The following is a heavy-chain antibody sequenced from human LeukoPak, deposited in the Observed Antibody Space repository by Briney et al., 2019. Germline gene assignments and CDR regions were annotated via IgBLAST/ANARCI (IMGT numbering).Heavy chain of an antibody. CDR3: VRGSGFYSYYGLDV. V-gene: IGHV3-20*01. CDR2: VNWNGGST. Sequence: PGGSLRLSCAASGFTFDEFGMSWVRQVPGKGLEWVPTVNWNGGSTGYADSVKGRFTISRDNAKNSLYLQMNSLRVEDTAFYHCVRGSGFYSYYGLDVWGQGTTVTVSS. J-gene: IGHJ6*02. CDR1: GFTFDEFG.